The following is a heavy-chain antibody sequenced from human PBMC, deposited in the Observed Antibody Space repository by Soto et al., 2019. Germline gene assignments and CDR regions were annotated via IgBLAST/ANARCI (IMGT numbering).Heavy chain of an antibody. CDR3: ARGRDVGSHFGN. J-gene: IGHJ4*02. V-gene: IGHV3-48*03. CDR2: ISSSGRTI. Sequence: EVQLVESGGGLIQPGGSLRLTCVPSGFTFSNYEMNWVRHAPGKRLEWISYISSSGRTIYYADSVKCRFTISRDNAKNSLYLQKSSRSAEDTAGCYSARGRDVGSHFGNRGQGTLVTVTS. CDR1: GFTFSNYE. D-gene: IGHD3-10*01.